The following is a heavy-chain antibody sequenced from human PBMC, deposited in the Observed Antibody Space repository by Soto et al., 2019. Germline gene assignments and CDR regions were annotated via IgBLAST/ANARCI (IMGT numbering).Heavy chain of an antibody. CDR3: GKPRDFVKTWFDP. CDR1: GFTFSSYS. J-gene: IGHJ5*02. Sequence: ESVGGLVKPGGSLRLSCAASGFTFSSYSMNWVRQAPGKGLEWVSSISSSSSYIYYADSVKGRFTISRDNAKNSLYLQMNSLRAEDTVVYSGGKPRDFVKTWFDPWGQGTLVTVSS. CDR2: ISSSSSYI. D-gene: IGHD3-9*01. V-gene: IGHV3-21*01.